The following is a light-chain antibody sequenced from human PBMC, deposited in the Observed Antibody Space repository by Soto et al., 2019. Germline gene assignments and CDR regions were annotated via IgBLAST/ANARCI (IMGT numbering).Light chain of an antibody. CDR2: EVN. Sequence: QSALTQPASVSGSPGQSLTISCTGSSSDIGTYKYVSWYQQHPGKAPRVIIYEVNNQPSGVSHRFSGSKSDNTASLTVSGLQAEDEAIYYCTSFSTHNSLVFGGGTKLTVL. V-gene: IGLV2-14*01. J-gene: IGLJ2*01. CDR1: SSDIGTYKY. CDR3: TSFSTHNSLV.